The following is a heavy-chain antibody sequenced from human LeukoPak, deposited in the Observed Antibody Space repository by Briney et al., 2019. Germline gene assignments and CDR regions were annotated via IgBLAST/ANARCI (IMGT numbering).Heavy chain of an antibody. J-gene: IGHJ4*02. Sequence: ASVKVSCKASGYTFTSYDINWVRQATGQGLEWMGWMNPNSGNTGYAQKFQGRVTMTRNTSISTAYMELSSLRSEDTAVYYCARNYYGDYVLLFDYWGQGTLVTVSS. CDR3: ARNYYGDYVLLFDY. D-gene: IGHD4-17*01. CDR2: MNPNSGNT. V-gene: IGHV1-8*01. CDR1: GYTFTSYD.